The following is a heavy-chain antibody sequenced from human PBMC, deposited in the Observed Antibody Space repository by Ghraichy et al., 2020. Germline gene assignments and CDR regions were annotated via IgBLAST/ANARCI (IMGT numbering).Heavy chain of an antibody. Sequence: SETLSLTCTVSGGSISSYYWSWIRQPPGKGLEWIGYIYYSGSTNYNPSLKSRVTISVDTSKNQFSLKLSSVTAADTAVYYCARGGYCGGDCYRFDYWGQGTLVTVSS. V-gene: IGHV4-59*01. CDR3: ARGGYCGGDCYRFDY. CDR1: GGSISSYY. D-gene: IGHD2-21*02. J-gene: IGHJ4*02. CDR2: IYYSGST.